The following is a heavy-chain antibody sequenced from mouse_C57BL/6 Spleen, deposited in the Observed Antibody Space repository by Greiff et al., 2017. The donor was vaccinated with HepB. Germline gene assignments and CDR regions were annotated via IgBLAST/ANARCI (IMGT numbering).Heavy chain of an antibody. CDR2: ISSGGSYT. D-gene: IGHD3-1*01. V-gene: IGHV5-6*01. J-gene: IGHJ4*01. CDR3: ARSGLYAMDY. CDR1: GFTFSSYG. Sequence: EVMLVESGGDLVKPGGSLKLSCAASGFTFSSYGMSWVRQTPDKRLEWVATISSGGSYTYYPDSVKGRFTISRDNAKNTLYLQMSSLKSEDTAMYYCARSGLYAMDYWGQGTSVTVSS.